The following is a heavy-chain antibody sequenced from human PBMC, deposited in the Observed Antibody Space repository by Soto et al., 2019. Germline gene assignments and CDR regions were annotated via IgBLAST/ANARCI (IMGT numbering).Heavy chain of an antibody. J-gene: IGHJ6*02. Sequence: QVQLVQSGAEVKKPGASVKVSCKASGYTFTGYYMHWVRQAPGQGLEWMGWINPNSGGTNYAKKFQGWVTMTRDTSISTAYMELSRMRSDDTAVYYCARELKCSGGSCYSGGDYYYGMDVWGQGTTVTVSS. D-gene: IGHD2-15*01. CDR2: INPNSGGT. CDR1: GYTFTGYY. V-gene: IGHV1-2*04. CDR3: ARELKCSGGSCYSGGDYYYGMDV.